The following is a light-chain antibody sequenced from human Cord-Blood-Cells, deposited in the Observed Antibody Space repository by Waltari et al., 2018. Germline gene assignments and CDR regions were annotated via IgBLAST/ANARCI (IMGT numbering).Light chain of an antibody. Sequence: QSALTQPASVSGSPGQSITISCTGTSSDVGGYNYVSLYQQHPGKAPKLMIYDVSKRPSGVSNRFSGSKSGTSASLAISGLRSEDEADYYCAAWDDSLSGPVFGGGTKLTVL. CDR2: DVS. CDR3: AAWDDSLSGPV. CDR1: SSDVGGYNY. J-gene: IGLJ3*02. V-gene: IGLV2-14*01.